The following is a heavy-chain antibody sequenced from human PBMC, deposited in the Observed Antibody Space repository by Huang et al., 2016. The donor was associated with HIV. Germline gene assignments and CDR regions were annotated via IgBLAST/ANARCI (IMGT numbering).Heavy chain of an antibody. CDR1: GYSFSSYW. J-gene: IGHJ4*02. CDR2: ILPDVSDT. D-gene: IGHD6-6*01. CDR3: ARRFSSSSSYFDY. Sequence: VQLVQSGAEVKKPGASLKISCKGSGYSFSSYWLAWVRQMPGKGLEWMGSILPDVSDTTYSPSVEGQVTISADKSSGTAYRQWSSLKASDTAMYYCARRFSSSSSYFDYWGQGSLVTVSS. V-gene: IGHV5-51*01.